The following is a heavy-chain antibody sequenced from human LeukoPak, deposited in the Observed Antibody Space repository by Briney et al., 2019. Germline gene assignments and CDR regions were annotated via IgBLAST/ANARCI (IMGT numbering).Heavy chain of an antibody. CDR2: IYHSGST. J-gene: IGHJ3*02. D-gene: IGHD3-22*01. Sequence: SETLSLTCTVSGGSINNYYWSWIRQPPGKGLEWIGYIYHSGSTNYNPSLKSRVTMSVDTSTNQFSLKLTSVTAADTAVYYCARSGYYYDSSGYYYVGAFDIWGQGTMVTVSS. CDR3: ARSGYYYDSSGYYYVGAFDI. V-gene: IGHV4-59*01. CDR1: GGSINNYY.